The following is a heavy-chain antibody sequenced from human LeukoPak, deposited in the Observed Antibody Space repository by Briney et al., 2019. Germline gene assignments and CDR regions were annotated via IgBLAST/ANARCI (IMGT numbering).Heavy chain of an antibody. CDR1: GGSISSGSYY. CDR2: IYTSGGT. V-gene: IGHV4-61*02. CDR3: ARDEQQPPHNWFDP. J-gene: IGHJ5*02. D-gene: IGHD6-13*01. Sequence: SETLSLTCTVSGGSISSGSYYWSWIRQPAGKGLEWIGRIYTSGGTNYNPSLKSRVTISVDTSKNQFSLKLSSVTAADTAVYYCARDEQQPPHNWFDPWGQGTLVTVSS.